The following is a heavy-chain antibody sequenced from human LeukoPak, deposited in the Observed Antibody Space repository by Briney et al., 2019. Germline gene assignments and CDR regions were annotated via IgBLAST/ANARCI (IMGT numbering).Heavy chain of an antibody. CDR2: ISNNGGNT. CDR1: GFTFSNYA. V-gene: IGHV3-64D*06. CDR3: VKAAGSWYGYFDY. J-gene: IGHJ4*02. D-gene: IGHD6-13*01. Sequence: GGSLRLSCSASGFTFSNYAIHWVRQAPGKGLEYVSTISNNGGNTNYADSVKGRFTISRDNSKNTLYLQMSSLRAEDTAVHYCVKAAGSWYGYFDYWGQGTLVTVSS.